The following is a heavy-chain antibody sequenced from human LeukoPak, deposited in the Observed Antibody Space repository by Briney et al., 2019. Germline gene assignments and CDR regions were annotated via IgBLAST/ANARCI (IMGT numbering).Heavy chain of an antibody. Sequence: PGGSLRLSCAASGSTFSSYSMNWVRQAPGKGLEWVSYITSSSSTIYYADSVRGRFTISRDNSKSTLSLQMNSLRAEDTAIYYCATYRQVLLPFESWGQGTLVTVSS. J-gene: IGHJ4*02. V-gene: IGHV3-48*01. D-gene: IGHD2-8*02. CDR1: GSTFSSYS. CDR2: ITSSSSTI. CDR3: ATYRQVLLPFES.